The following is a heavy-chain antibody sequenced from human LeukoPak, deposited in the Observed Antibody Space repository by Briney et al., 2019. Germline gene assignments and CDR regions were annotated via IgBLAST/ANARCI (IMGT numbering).Heavy chain of an antibody. Sequence: GGSLRLSCAASGFTVSSNYMSWVRQAPGKGLEWVSVIYSGGSTYYADSVEGRFTISRDNSKNTLYLQMNSLRAEDTAVYYCARGRWLQPAPFDYWGQGTLVTVSS. D-gene: IGHD5-24*01. CDR2: IYSGGST. CDR1: GFTVSSNY. V-gene: IGHV3-53*01. CDR3: ARGRWLQPAPFDY. J-gene: IGHJ4*02.